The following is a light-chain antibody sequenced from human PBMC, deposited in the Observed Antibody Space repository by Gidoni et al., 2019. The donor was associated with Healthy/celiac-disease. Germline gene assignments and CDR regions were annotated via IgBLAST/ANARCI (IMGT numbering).Light chain of an antibody. Sequence: DIQMTQSPSCPSASAGDRVTITCRASQVISNYYVSYQQKPRKVPKLLIYAASTLQSEVPSRFSGSGSETDFTLSVACLQTEDVATSFCQEYNSAPRTFGQGTKVEIK. CDR2: AAS. J-gene: IGKJ1*01. V-gene: IGKV1-27*01. CDR1: QVISNY. CDR3: QEYNSAPRT.